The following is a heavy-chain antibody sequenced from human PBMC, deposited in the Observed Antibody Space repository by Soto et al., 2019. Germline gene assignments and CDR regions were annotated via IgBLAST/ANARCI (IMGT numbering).Heavy chain of an antibody. CDR2: ISAYNGNT. CDR3: AREPNYFDY. CDR1: GYTFTSSG. J-gene: IGHJ4*02. V-gene: IGHV1-18*01. Sequence: VQLVQSGAEVKKPGASVMVSCKASGYTFTSSGISWVRQAPGQGLEWLGWISAYNGNTKYAQKPQGRVTMNTDTSTSTAYMELRSLRADDTAVYYCAREPNYFDYWGQGTLVTVSS.